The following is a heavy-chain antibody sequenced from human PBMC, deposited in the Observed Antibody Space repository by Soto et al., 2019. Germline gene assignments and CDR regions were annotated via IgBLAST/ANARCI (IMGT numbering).Heavy chain of an antibody. J-gene: IGHJ5*02. CDR3: ARVKGFVTTVTTGYQGWFDP. CDR2: ISAYNGNT. D-gene: IGHD4-17*01. CDR1: DYTFTSYG. Sequence: ASVKVSCKASDYTFTSYGISWVRQAPGQGLEWMGWISAYNGNTNYAQKLQGRVTMTTDTSTSTAYMELRSLRSDDTAVYYCARVKGFVTTVTTGYQGWFDPWGQGTLVTVSS. V-gene: IGHV1-18*04.